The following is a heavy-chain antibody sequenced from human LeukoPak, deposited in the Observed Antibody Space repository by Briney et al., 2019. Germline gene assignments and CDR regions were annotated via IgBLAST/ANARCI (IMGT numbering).Heavy chain of an antibody. Sequence: QPGGSLRLSCAASGFSFSSYAMSWVRQAPVRGLEWVSSMKGGGGDTYYADFVKGRFTLSRDDSRNTVYLQLNSLRVEDTAVYYCARESGVSGADAVSWGQGHLVTVSS. CDR2: MKGGGGDT. D-gene: IGHD1-26*01. CDR3: ARESGVSGADAVS. CDR1: GFSFSSYA. J-gene: IGHJ5*02. V-gene: IGHV3-23*01.